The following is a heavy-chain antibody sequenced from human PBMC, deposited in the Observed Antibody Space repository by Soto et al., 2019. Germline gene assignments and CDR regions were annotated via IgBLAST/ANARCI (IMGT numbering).Heavy chain of an antibody. J-gene: IGHJ4*02. CDR1: GFKFTDYG. CDR3: SGDGGRIDSSGKFDY. CDR2: SWFDGSIA. D-gene: IGHD3-22*01. Sequence: QVQLVESGGGVVQPGRSLRLSCVASGFKFTDYGLNWVRQTPGKGLEWVAISWFDGSIAYYAESVKGRFTISRDDSRNPVYLLKNSLRGEDKAMYYCSGDGGRIDSSGKFDYWGQGTQVTVSS. V-gene: IGHV3-33*01.